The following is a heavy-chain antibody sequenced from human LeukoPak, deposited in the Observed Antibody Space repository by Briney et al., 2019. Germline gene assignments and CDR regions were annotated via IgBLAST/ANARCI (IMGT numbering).Heavy chain of an antibody. CDR2: INYSGST. D-gene: IGHD3-3*01. CDR3: ARDPDDFWSGRRAFDI. Sequence: SETLSLTCIVSGGSISSYYWSWIRHPPGKGLEWIGYINYSGSTKYNASLKSRVTISVDTSKNQFSLKLSSVTAADTAVYYCARDPDDFWSGRRAFDIWGQGTMVTVSS. V-gene: IGHV4-59*12. CDR1: GGSISSYY. J-gene: IGHJ3*02.